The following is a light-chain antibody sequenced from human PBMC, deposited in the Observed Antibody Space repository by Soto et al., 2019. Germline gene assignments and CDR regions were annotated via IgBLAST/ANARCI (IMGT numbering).Light chain of an antibody. CDR3: QHYGDSVWT. J-gene: IGKJ1*01. CDR2: GIS. CDR1: QSVNSGF. V-gene: IGKV3-20*01. Sequence: EIVLTQSPGTLSLSPGEGATLSCRTSQSVNSGFLAWYQKKPGQAPRLLLYGISSRAIGIPDRFSCSGSGTDFTLTINRLEPDDFAVYYCQHYGDSVWTFGQGTKVEI.